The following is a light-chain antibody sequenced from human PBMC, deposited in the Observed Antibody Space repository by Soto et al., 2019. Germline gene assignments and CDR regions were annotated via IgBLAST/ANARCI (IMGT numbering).Light chain of an antibody. CDR2: WAS. CDR3: QQYYSAPET. CDR1: QSVLYSSNNKNN. Sequence: DIVMTQSPDSLAVSLGERATINCKSSQSVLYSSNNKNNLAWYQQKPGQPPKLHIYWASTRESGVPDRFSGSGSGTDFTLTISGLQAEDVAVYYCQQYYSAPETFGQGTKVEIK. V-gene: IGKV4-1*01. J-gene: IGKJ1*01.